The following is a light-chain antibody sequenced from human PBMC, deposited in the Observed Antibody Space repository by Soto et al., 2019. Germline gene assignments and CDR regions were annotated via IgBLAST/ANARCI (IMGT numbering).Light chain of an antibody. CDR3: QQRSNWSRIT. CDR1: QSISGSY. J-gene: IGKJ5*01. Sequence: VLLTQSPGTLSLSPGERITLSCRASQSISGSYLAWCQQKRVHAPRLLIYDASNRATGIPARFSGSGSGTDFTLTISSLEPEDFAVYYCQQRSNWSRITFGQGTRLEIK. CDR2: DAS. V-gene: IGKV3D-20*02.